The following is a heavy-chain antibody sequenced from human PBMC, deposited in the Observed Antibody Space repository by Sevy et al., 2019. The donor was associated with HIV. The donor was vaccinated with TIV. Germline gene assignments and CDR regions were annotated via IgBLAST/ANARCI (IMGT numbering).Heavy chain of an antibody. CDR3: AKDPKYYDSTGYFYAWYFDY. J-gene: IGHJ4*02. Sequence: GGSLRLSCAASGFTFSSYGMHWVRQAPGKGLEWVAFIRYDGSNEYYVDSVKGRFTISRDNYKNTLYRKMNSLRAEDTALYYCAKDPKYYDSTGYFYAWYFDYWGQGTLVTVSS. CDR2: IRYDGSNE. V-gene: IGHV3-30*02. CDR1: GFTFSSYG. D-gene: IGHD3-22*01.